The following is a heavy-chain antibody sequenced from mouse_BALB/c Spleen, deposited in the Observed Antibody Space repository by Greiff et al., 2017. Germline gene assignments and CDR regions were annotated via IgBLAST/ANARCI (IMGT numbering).Heavy chain of an antibody. CDR3: ARLYDYDWYFDV. CDR2: ISSGGSYT. CDR1: GFTFSSYA. D-gene: IGHD2-4*01. J-gene: IGHJ1*01. V-gene: IGHV5-9-3*01. Sequence: EVKLVESGGGLVKPGGSLKLSFAASGFTFSSYAMSWVRQTPEKRLEWVATISSGGSYTYYPDSVKGRFTISRDNAKNTLYLQMSSLRSEDTAMYYCARLYDYDWYFDVWGAGTTVTVSS.